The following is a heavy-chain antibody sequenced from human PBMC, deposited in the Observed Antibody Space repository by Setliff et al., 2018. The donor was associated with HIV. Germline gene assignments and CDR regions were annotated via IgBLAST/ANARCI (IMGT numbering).Heavy chain of an antibody. V-gene: IGHV3-21*01. J-gene: IGHJ4*02. CDR1: GFTFITST. Sequence: GSLRLSCAVSGFTFITSTMNWVRQAPGKGLEWVASISSSGSYIHFADSVKGRFTISRDNAKNSQYLRMGDLRAEDTAVYYCAAVFTGEPGRSLDYWGQGTPVTVSS. D-gene: IGHD1-26*01. CDR2: ISSSGSYI. CDR3: AAVFTGEPGRSLDY.